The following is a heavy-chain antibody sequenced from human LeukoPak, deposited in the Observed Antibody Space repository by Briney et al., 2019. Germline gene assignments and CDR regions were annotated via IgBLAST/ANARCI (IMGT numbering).Heavy chain of an antibody. J-gene: IGHJ4*02. V-gene: IGHV3-7*03. Sequence: KPGGSLRLSCVASGFTFSRHYMSWVRQAPGKGLEWVANIKQDSSAKAYVDSVKGRFTVSRDNAKNSLYLQMNSLRAEDTAVYYCARDRIFDYWGQGTLVTVSS. CDR1: GFTFSRHY. CDR2: IKQDSSAK. CDR3: ARDRIFDY.